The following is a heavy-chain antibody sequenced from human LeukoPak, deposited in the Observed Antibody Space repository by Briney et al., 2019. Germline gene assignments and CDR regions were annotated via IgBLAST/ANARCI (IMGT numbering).Heavy chain of an antibody. J-gene: IGHJ4*02. V-gene: IGHV1-8*01. CDR1: GYTFTSYD. CDR2: MNPNSGNT. Sequence: ASVKVSCKASGYTFTSYDINGVRQATGQGLEWMGWMNPNSGNTGYAQKFQGRVTMTRNTSISTAYMELSSLRSEDTAVYYCARVIKRRGYCSGGSCYRGGAGIDYWGQGTLVTVSS. CDR3: ARVIKRRGYCSGGSCYRGGAGIDY. D-gene: IGHD2-15*01.